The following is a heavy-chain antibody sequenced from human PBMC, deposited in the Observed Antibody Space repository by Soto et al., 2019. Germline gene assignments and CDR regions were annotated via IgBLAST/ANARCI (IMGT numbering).Heavy chain of an antibody. D-gene: IGHD6-19*01. Sequence: PGGSLRLSCAASGFTFNNYAMNWVRQAPGKGLEWVSGISGSGGSTYYADSVKGRFTISRDNSKNTLYLQMNSLRAEDTAVYYCAKQWLVRGSAFDIWGQGTMVTVSS. V-gene: IGHV3-23*01. CDR1: GFTFNNYA. CDR3: AKQWLVRGSAFDI. J-gene: IGHJ3*02. CDR2: ISGSGGST.